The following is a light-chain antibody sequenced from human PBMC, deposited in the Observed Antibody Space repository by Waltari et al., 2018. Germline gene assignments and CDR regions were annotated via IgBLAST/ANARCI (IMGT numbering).Light chain of an antibody. Sequence: QSALTQPASVSGSPGQSITISCTGTSSDVGNSKRVSWYQQHPGKAPKLMLYAVSKRPSGVSDRFSGSKSGDMASLTISGLQPEDDAEYFCSSYAGSSKGVFGGGTKVTVL. CDR1: SSDVGNSKR. CDR3: SSYAGSSKGV. CDR2: AVS. J-gene: IGLJ2*01. V-gene: IGLV2-23*02.